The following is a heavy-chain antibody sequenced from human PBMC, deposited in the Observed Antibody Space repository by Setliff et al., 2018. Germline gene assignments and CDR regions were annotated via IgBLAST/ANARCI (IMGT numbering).Heavy chain of an antibody. CDR2: IIPLFETT. V-gene: IGHV1-69*06. Sequence: SVKVSCKTSRGTFSNYAISWVRQAPGQGLEWMGRIIPLFETTNYVEKFQGRVTITADKSTSTAYMELSRLTSEDTAVYYCALEYSNSSPTVYYYMDVWGKGTTVTAP. D-gene: IGHD6-6*01. CDR1: RGTFSNYA. J-gene: IGHJ6*03. CDR3: ALEYSNSSPTVYYYMDV.